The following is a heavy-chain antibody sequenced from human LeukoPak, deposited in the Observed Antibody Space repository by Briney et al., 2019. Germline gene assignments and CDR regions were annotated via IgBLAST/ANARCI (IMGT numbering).Heavy chain of an antibody. CDR1: GYTFTGYY. V-gene: IGHV1-2*02. CDR2: INPHSGGT. D-gene: IGHD5-18*01. J-gene: IGHJ6*02. Sequence: ASVKVSCTASGYTFTGYYMHWVRQAPGQGLEWMGWINPHSGGTNYAQKFQGRVTMTRDTSISTAYMELSRLRSDDTAVYYCARDAGFAIQLWLGEIDYGMDVWGQGTTVTVSS. CDR3: ARDAGFAIQLWLGEIDYGMDV.